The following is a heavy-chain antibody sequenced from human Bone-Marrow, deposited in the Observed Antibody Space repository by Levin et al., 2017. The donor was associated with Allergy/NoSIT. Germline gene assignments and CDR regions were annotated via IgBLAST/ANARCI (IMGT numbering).Heavy chain of an antibody. CDR2: ISGSGGST. CDR3: AKEAATGTKLYYYYMDV. D-gene: IGHD1-7*01. Sequence: PGGSLRLSCAASGFTFSSYAMSWVRQAPGKGLEWVSAISGSGGSTYYADSVKGRFTISRDNSKNTLYLQMNSLRAEDTAVYYCAKEAATGTKLYYYYMDVWGKGTTVTVSS. V-gene: IGHV3-23*01. CDR1: GFTFSSYA. J-gene: IGHJ6*03.